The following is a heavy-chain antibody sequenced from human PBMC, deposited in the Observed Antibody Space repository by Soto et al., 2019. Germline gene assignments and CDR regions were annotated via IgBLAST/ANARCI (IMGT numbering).Heavy chain of an antibody. J-gene: IGHJ4*02. CDR1: AGASSSNR. Sequence: SAGASSSNRSNCVLQAPGQGLEGVGGIVYNYRTADYAQKFQGRVTITADDSAHTSYMELSSLKSEDTAVYYCARDAGTKRFGCWGQGTLVTVSS. V-gene: IGHV1-69*01. CDR3: ARDAGTKRFGC. CDR2: IVYNYRTA. D-gene: IGHD1-1*01.